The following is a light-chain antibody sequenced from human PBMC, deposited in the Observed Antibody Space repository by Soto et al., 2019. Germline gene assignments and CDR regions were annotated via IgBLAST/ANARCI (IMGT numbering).Light chain of an antibody. CDR1: QSISSW. V-gene: IGKV1-5*01. CDR3: QQYEGYSPT. CDR2: HTS. Sequence: DIQMTQSPSTLSASVGDRVTITCRASQSISSWLAWYQQKTGKAPKLLIYHTSGLESGVPPRFSRSRSCTEFTLTLSCLQPDDFATYYGQQYEGYSPTFGQGTKVEIK. J-gene: IGKJ1*01.